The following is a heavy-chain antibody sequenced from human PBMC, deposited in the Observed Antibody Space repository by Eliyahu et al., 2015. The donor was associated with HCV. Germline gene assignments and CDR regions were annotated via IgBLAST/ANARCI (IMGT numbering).Heavy chain of an antibody. CDR3: ASGGGGIAVAGTGGWFDP. Sequence: QVQLQESGPGLVKPSETLSLTCXVSGGSITTYYWRCIRQPPGKGLEWIGXIHYTGSTNYNPSLQSRVTISLDTSKNQFSLKLTSVTAADTAVYYCASGGGGIAVAGTGGWFDPWGQGTLVTVSS. V-gene: IGHV4-59*01. J-gene: IGHJ5*02. CDR2: IHYTGST. CDR1: GGSITTYY. D-gene: IGHD6-19*01.